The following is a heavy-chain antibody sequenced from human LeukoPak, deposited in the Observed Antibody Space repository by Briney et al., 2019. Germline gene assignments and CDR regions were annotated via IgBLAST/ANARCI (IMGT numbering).Heavy chain of an antibody. J-gene: IGHJ4*02. CDR3: ARGGIGWDSSGWYLYYFDY. D-gene: IGHD6-19*01. V-gene: IGHV4-34*01. CDR2: INHSGST. Sequence: SETLSLTCAVYGGSFSGYYWSWIRQPPGKGLEWIGEINHSGSTNYNPSLKSRVTISVDTSKNQSSLKLSSVTAADTAVYYCARGGIGWDSSGWYLYYFDYWGQGTLVTVSS. CDR1: GGSFSGYY.